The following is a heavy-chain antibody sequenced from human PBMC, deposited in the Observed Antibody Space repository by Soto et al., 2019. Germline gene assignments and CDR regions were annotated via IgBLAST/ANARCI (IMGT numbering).Heavy chain of an antibody. D-gene: IGHD2-21*02. Sequence: SETLSLTCTVSGGSMISYYWSWIRQPPGRGLEWIGFIYYAGSTKYNPSLNSRVTISVDTSKNQFSLTVTSVTAADTAVYYCAFCIVATATLIYSRSRHLVLASSFSVTLSLTCTVSGDSISNYYW. V-gene: IGHV4-59*08. CDR1: GGSMISYY. CDR2: IYYAGST. CDR3: AFCIVATATLIYSRSRHLVLASSFSVTLSLTCTVSGDSISNYY. J-gene: IGHJ4*01.